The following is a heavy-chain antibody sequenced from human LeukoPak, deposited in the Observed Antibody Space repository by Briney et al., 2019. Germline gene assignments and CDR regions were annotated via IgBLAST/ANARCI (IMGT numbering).Heavy chain of an antibody. J-gene: IGHJ3*02. D-gene: IGHD1-7*01. CDR2: IYYSGST. V-gene: IGHV4-59*01. CDR1: GGSISRYY. CDR3: ARGPVGGTTYNDGDAFDI. Sequence: SETLSLTCTVSGGSISRYYWSWIRQPPGKGLEWIGYIYYSGSTNYNPSLKGRVTISVDTSKNQFSLKLSSVTAADTAVYYCARGPVGGTTYNDGDAFDIWGQGTMVTVSS.